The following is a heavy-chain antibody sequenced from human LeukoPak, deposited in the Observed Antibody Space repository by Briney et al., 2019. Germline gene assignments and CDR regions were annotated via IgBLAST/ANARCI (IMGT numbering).Heavy chain of an antibody. V-gene: IGHV3-30*03. CDR1: GFTFTSYV. CDR3: AREYGTQYYGMDV. CDR2: ISYDGSNK. D-gene: IGHD1-1*01. Sequence: PGGSLRLSCAASGFTFTSYVMHWVRQAPGKGLQWVALISYDGSNKYYADSVKGRFTISRDNSKNTLYLQMNRLRAEDTAVYYCAREYGTQYYGMDVWGHGTTVTVSS. J-gene: IGHJ6*02.